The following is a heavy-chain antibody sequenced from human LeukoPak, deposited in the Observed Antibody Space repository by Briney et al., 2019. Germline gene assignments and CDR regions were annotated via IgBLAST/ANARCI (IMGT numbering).Heavy chain of an antibody. CDR2: ISSSGSTI. CDR1: GFGSCGYG. V-gene: IGHV3-48*03. D-gene: IGHD3-10*01. J-gene: IGHJ6*02. CDR3: ARGDRSLLLWFGELGPMDV. Sequence: GGTLRLSCAASGFGSCGYGMNSVCETPEKGLEWVSDISSSGSTIYYADSVKGRFTISRDNAKNSLYPQMNSLRAEDTAVYYCARGDRSLLLWFGELGPMDVWGQGTTVTVSS.